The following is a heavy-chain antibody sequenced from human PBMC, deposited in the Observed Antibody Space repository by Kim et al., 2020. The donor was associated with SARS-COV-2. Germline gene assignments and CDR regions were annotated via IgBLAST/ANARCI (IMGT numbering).Heavy chain of an antibody. CDR2: IWYDGSNK. D-gene: IGHD1-7*01. V-gene: IGHV3-33*08. Sequence: GGSLRLSCAASGFTFSSYGMHWVRQAPGKGLEWVAVIWYDGSNKYYADSVKGRFTISRDNSKNTLYLQMNSLRAEDTAVYYCARTRGNWNYAYYYYYYGMDVWGQGTTVTVSS. CDR1: GFTFSSYG. J-gene: IGHJ6*02. CDR3: ARTRGNWNYAYYYYYYGMDV.